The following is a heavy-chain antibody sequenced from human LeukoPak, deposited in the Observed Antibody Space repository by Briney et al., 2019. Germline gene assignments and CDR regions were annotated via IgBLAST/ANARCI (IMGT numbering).Heavy chain of an antibody. V-gene: IGHV4-39*01. CDR3: ARYARAGYSSGWYYFDY. Sequence: PSETPSLTCTVSGGSISSSSYYWGWIRQPPGQGLEWIGSIYYSGSTYYNPSLKSRVTISVDTSKNQFSLKLSSVTAADTALYYCARYARAGYSSGWYYFDYWGQGTLVTVSS. CDR1: GGSISSSSYY. J-gene: IGHJ4*02. CDR2: IYYSGST. D-gene: IGHD6-19*01.